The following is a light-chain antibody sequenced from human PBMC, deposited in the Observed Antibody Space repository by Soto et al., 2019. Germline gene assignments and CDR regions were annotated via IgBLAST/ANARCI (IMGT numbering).Light chain of an antibody. J-gene: IGKJ1*01. CDR3: QQRTDGWT. V-gene: IGKV3-11*01. CDR1: KSVSCS. Sequence: EIVLTQSPATLSLSPGERATLSCRASKSVSCSLGWYQLKPGQPRRLLIYDEYRRVTGIPARFSGSGSGTDFTLAISSLEPEDFEVYFCQQRTDGWTFGQGTKVDIK. CDR2: DEY.